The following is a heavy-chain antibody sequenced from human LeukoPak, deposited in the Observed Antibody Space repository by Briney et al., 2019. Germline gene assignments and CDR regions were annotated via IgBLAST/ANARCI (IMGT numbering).Heavy chain of an antibody. CDR3: TTEYQLSSYYFDY. Sequence: PGGSLRLSCAASGFTFSNAWMSWVRQAPGKGLEWVCRIKSKTDGGTTDYAAPVKGRFTISRDDSKNTLYLQVNSLKTEDTAVYYCTTEYQLSSYYFDYWGQGTLVTVSS. D-gene: IGHD2-2*01. CDR1: GFTFSNAW. CDR2: IKSKTDGGTT. V-gene: IGHV3-15*01. J-gene: IGHJ4*02.